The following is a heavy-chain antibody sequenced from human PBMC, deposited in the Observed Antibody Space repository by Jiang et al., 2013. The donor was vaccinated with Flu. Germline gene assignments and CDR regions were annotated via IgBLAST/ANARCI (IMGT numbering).Heavy chain of an antibody. CDR2: VSQTGNT. CDR3: ATRTANSFY. V-gene: IGHV4-4*02. D-gene: IGHD1-1*01. J-gene: IGHJ4*02. CDR1: GGSISSSEW. Sequence: GPGLVKPSGTLSLTCAVSGGSISSSEWWSWVRRPPGKGLEWIGEVSQTGNTNYNPSLKSRLTVSVDRSKNQFSLELTSVTAADTAVYYCATRTANSFYWGQGTLVTVSS.